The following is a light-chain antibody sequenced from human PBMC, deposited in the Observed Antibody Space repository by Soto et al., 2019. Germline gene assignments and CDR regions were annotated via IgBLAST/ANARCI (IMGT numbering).Light chain of an antibody. CDR3: SSYTSSSTLVV. Sequence: QSALTQPASVSGSPGQSITISCTGTSSDVGAYNYVSWYQQHPGKAPKFMIYEVSNRPSGVSNRFSGSKSGNTASLTISGLQAEDEADYYCSSYTSSSTLVVFGGGTKLPVL. CDR1: SSDVGAYNY. V-gene: IGLV2-14*01. J-gene: IGLJ2*01. CDR2: EVS.